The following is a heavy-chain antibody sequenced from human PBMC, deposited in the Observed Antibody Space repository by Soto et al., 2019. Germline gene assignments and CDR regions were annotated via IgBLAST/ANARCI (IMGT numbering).Heavy chain of an antibody. V-gene: IGHV3-23*01. Sequence: PGGSLRLSCAASGFTFSSYSMSWVRQAPGKGLEWVSVVSSGGDITHYADSVKGRFTISRDNSKNTVYLQMDSLTAEDTAVYYCSKGAVSSGKFDSWGQGT. CDR1: GFTFSSYS. CDR2: VSSGGDIT. D-gene: IGHD6-25*01. J-gene: IGHJ4*02. CDR3: SKGAVSSGKFDS.